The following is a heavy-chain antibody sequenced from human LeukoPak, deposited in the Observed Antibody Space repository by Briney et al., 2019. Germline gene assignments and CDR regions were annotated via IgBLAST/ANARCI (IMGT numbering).Heavy chain of an antibody. V-gene: IGHV1-8*01. CDR2: INPNSGNR. Sequence: ASVKVSCKASGYTFTSLDINWVRQATGQGLEWMGWINPNSGNRGYAQQFQGRVTITRDTSISTVYMELSTLRSEDTAVYYCARVDGSPDYWGQGTLVIVSS. CDR1: GYTFTSLD. D-gene: IGHD2-15*01. J-gene: IGHJ4*02. CDR3: ARVDGSPDY.